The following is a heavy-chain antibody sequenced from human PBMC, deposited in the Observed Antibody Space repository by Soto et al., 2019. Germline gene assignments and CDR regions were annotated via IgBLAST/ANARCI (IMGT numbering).Heavy chain of an antibody. CDR2: ISSNGGST. V-gene: IGHV3-64D*08. Sequence: GGSLRLSCSASGFTFSSYAMHWVRQAPGKGLEYVSAISSNGGSTYYADSVKGRFTISRDNSKNTLYLQMSSLRAEDTAVYYCVKDPMAKEGLRYFDWPFDYWGQGTLVTVSS. CDR1: GFTFSSYA. J-gene: IGHJ4*02. D-gene: IGHD3-9*01. CDR3: VKDPMAKEGLRYFDWPFDY.